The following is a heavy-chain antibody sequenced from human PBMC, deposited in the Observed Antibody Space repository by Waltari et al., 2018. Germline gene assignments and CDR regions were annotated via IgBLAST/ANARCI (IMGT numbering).Heavy chain of an antibody. CDR3: AKDTGGNYYGSGSYPGAFDY. J-gene: IGHJ4*02. CDR2: ISGSGGST. CDR1: GFTFSSYA. V-gene: IGHV3-23*01. Sequence: EVQLLESGGGLVQPGGSLRLSCAASGFTFSSYAMSWVRQAPGKGLEWVSAISGSGGSTYYADSVKGRFTISRDNSKNTLYLQMNSLRAEDTAVYYCAKDTGGNYYGSGSYPGAFDYWGQGTLVTVSS. D-gene: IGHD3-10*01.